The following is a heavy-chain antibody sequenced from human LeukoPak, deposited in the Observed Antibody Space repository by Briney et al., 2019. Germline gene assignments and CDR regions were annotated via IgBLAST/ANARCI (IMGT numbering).Heavy chain of an antibody. CDR1: GFTFSSYG. CDR2: IWYDGSNK. CDR3: AIQKADLITMIRGVIAY. D-gene: IGHD3-10*01. V-gene: IGHV3-33*01. J-gene: IGHJ4*02. Sequence: PGRSLRLSCAASGFTFSSYGMHWVRQAPGKGLEWVAVIWYDGSNKYYADSVKGRFTISRDNSKNTLYLQMNSLRAEDTAVYYCAIQKADLITMIRGVIAYWGQGTLVTVSS.